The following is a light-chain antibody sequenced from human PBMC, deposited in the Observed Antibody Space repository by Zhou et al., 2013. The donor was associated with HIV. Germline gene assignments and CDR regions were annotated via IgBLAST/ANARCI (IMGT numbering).Light chain of an antibody. CDR1: QGITNS. V-gene: IGKV1-NL1*01. CDR2: AAS. CDR3: QQYYSTPFT. J-gene: IGKJ4*01. Sequence: DIQMTQSPSTLSASVGDRVTITCRASQGITNSLAWYQQKPGKAPNLLLYAASTLESGVPSRFSGSGSATDYTLTISSLQPEDFATYYCQQYYSTPFTFGGGTKVEIK.